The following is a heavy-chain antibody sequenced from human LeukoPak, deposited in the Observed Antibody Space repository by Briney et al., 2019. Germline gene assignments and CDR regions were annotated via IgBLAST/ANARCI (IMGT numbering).Heavy chain of an antibody. CDR2: ISSSGSTI. J-gene: IGHJ5*02. D-gene: IGHD6-13*01. Sequence: GGSLRLSCAASGFTFSIHGMNWVRQAPGKGLEWVSYISSSGSTIYYADSVKGRFTISRDNAKKSLYLQMNSLRAGDTAVYYCARGAQTVAATDNWFDPWGQGTLVTVSS. V-gene: IGHV3-48*04. CDR1: GFTFSIHG. CDR3: ARGAQTVAATDNWFDP.